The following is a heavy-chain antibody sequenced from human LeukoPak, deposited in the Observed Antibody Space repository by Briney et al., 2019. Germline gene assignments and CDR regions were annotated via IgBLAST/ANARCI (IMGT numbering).Heavy chain of an antibody. CDR3: ARALPVAGRSPFDY. V-gene: IGHV1-69*13. D-gene: IGHD6-19*01. CDR2: IIPIFGTA. J-gene: IGHJ4*02. Sequence: ASVKVSCKASGGTFTSYAISWVRQAPGQGLEWMGGIIPIFGTANYAQKFQGRVTITSDESTSTAYMELSSLRSEDTAVYYCARALPVAGRSPFDYWGQGTLVTVSS. CDR1: GGTFTSYA.